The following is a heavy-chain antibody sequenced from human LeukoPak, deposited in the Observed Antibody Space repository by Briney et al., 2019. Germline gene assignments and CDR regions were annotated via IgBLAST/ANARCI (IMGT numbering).Heavy chain of an antibody. D-gene: IGHD6-13*01. J-gene: IGHJ4*02. V-gene: IGHV3-23*01. CDR1: GFTFSSYA. CDR3: AKVFIAAAGKYFDY. CDR2: MSGSGSST. Sequence: GGSLRLSCAASGFTFSSYAMSWVRQAPGKGLEWVSAMSGSGSSTYYEDSVKGRLTISRDNSKNTLYLQMNSLRAEDTAVYYCAKVFIAAAGKYFDYWGQGTLVTVSS.